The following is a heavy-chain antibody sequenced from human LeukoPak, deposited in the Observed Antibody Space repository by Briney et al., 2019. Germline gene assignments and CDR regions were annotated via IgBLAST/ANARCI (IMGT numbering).Heavy chain of an antibody. CDR3: ARRRGFDY. J-gene: IGHJ4*02. CDR2: INHSGST. CDR1: GGSFSGYY. Sequence: PSGTLSLTCAVYGGSFSGYYWSWIRQPPGKGLEWIGEINHSGSTNYNPSLKSRVTISVDTSKNQFSLKLSSVTAADTAVYYCARRRGFDYWGQGTLVTVSS. V-gene: IGHV4-34*01.